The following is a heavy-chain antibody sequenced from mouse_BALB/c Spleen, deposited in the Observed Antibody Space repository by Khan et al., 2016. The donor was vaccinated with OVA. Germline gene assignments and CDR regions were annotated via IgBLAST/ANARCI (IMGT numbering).Heavy chain of an antibody. J-gene: IGHJ1*01. CDR1: GFSLATYG. D-gene: IGHD1-1*02. V-gene: IGHV2-3*01. CDR3: AEFYYGGVSNWYFDV. CDR2: IWGDGST. Sequence: QVQLKESGPGLVAPSQSLSITCTVSGFSLATYGVTWVRQPPGKGLEWLGIIWGDGSTHYHSALISRLSISKDFSKSQVFLKLNSLQADDTATYYCAEFYYGGVSNWYFDVWGAGTTVTVSS.